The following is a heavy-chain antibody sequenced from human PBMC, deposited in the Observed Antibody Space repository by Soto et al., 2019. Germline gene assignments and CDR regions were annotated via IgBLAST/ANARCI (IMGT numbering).Heavy chain of an antibody. CDR1: GFTFDDYA. D-gene: IGHD3-3*01. Sequence: EVQLVESGGGLVQPGRSLRLSCAASGFTFDDYAMHWVRQAPGKGLEWVSGISWNSGSIGYVDSVKGRFTISRDNAKNSLYLQMNSLRAEDTALYYCARELGAAGDYWGQGTLVTVSS. CDR2: ISWNSGSI. V-gene: IGHV3-9*01. CDR3: ARELGAAGDY. J-gene: IGHJ4*02.